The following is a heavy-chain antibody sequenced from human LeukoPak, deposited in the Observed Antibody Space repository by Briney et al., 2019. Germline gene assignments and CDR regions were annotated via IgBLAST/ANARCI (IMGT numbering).Heavy chain of an antibody. Sequence: GGSLRLSCAASGFTFSSYVMSWVRQAPGKGLEWVSAISGSGGSTYYADSVKGRFTISRDNSKNTLYLQMNSLRAEDTAVYYCAKERDIVVVPAAIDYWGQGTLVTVSS. J-gene: IGHJ4*02. CDR1: GFTFSSYV. CDR2: ISGSGGST. CDR3: AKERDIVVVPAAIDY. V-gene: IGHV3-23*01. D-gene: IGHD2-2*01.